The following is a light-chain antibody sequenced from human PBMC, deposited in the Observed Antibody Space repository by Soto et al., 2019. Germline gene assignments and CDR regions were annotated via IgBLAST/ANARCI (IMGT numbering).Light chain of an antibody. CDR1: QNINYY. V-gene: IGKV1-39*01. J-gene: IGKJ5*01. CDR2: GAS. Sequence: EIQMTQSPSSLSASVGDRVTITCRASQNINYYLNWYQQKPGKAPKLLIYGASSLQSGVPSRFSGSGSGTDFTLSISSLQPEDFATYYCQHSYSTAPTFGQGTRLEI. CDR3: QHSYSTAPT.